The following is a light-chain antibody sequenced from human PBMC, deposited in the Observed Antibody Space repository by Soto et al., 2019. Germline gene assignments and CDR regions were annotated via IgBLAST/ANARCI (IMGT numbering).Light chain of an antibody. CDR3: SSYAGSNNAYV. J-gene: IGLJ1*01. V-gene: IGLV2-14*02. Sequence: QSVLTQPASVSGSPGQSITISCTGTSSDVGSYNLVSWYQQHPGKAPKLMIYEVSKRPSGVSNRFSGSKSGNTASLTVSGLQAEDEAEYYCSSYAGSNNAYVFGTGTKVTVL. CDR1: SSDVGSYNL. CDR2: EVS.